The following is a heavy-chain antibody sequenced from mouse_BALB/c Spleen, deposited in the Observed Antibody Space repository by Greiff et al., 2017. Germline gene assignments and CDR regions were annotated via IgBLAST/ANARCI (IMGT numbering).Heavy chain of an antibody. Sequence: VQLQQSGPGLVKPSQSLSLTCSVTGYSITSGYYWYWIRQFPGNKLEWMGYISYDGSNNYNPSLKNRISITRDTSKNQFFLKLNSVTTEDTATYYCARGDTTSYYAMDYWGQGTSVTVSS. V-gene: IGHV3-6*02. J-gene: IGHJ4*01. D-gene: IGHD1-1*01. CDR3: ARGDTTSYYAMDY. CDR1: GYSITSGYY. CDR2: ISYDGSN.